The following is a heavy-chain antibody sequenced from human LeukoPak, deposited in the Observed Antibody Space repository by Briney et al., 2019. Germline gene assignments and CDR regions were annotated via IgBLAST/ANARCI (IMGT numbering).Heavy chain of an antibody. V-gene: IGHV3-23*01. J-gene: IGHJ3*02. CDR1: GFAFSSYA. CDR3: AKDGPMAFDI. CDR2: ISGSGDST. Sequence: GGSLRLSCAASGFAFSSYAMSWVRQAPGKGLEWVSIISGSGDSTYYADSMKGRFTISRDNSKNTLYLQMNSLRAEDTAVYYCAKDGPMAFDIWGQGTMVSVSS.